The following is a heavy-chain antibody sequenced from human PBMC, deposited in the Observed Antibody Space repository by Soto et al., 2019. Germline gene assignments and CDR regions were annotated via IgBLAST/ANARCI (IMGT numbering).Heavy chain of an antibody. Sequence: QVQLVQSGAEVKKPGSSVKVTCKASGGTFSSNAISWVRQAPGQGLEWMGGIIPIFGTAHYAQKFQGRVTITTDDTTSTASMGLSILKSEYAAVYYCATGRRVYSSAPRFYFKFWGLGTLVTVSS. V-gene: IGHV1-69*05. CDR3: ATGRRVYSSAPRFYFKF. CDR1: GGTFSSNA. CDR2: IIPIFGTA. J-gene: IGHJ4*02. D-gene: IGHD5-18*01.